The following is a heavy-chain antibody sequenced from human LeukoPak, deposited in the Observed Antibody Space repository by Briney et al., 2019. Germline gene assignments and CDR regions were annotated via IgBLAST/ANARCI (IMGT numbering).Heavy chain of an antibody. CDR2: ISGYNGNT. D-gene: IGHD3-3*01. CDR1: GYTFTIYG. CDR3: ARDPNYDFWSGLENNWFDP. Sequence: ASVNVSCKASGYTFTIYGISWVRQAPGQGLEWMGWISGYNGNTNYAQKLQGRVTMTTDTSTSTAYMELRSLRSDDTAVYYCARDPNYDFWSGLENNWFDPWGQGTLVTVSS. J-gene: IGHJ5*02. V-gene: IGHV1-18*01.